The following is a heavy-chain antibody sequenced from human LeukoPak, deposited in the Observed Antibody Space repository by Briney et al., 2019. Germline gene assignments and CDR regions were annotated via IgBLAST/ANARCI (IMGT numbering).Heavy chain of an antibody. CDR3: ARISYGSGSYPTYYFDY. J-gene: IGHJ4*02. CDR2: INHSGST. Sequence: PSETLSLTCAVYGGSFSGYYWSWIRQPPGKGLEWIGEINHSGSTNYNPSLKSRVTISVDTSKNQFSLKLSSVTAADSAVYYCARISYGSGSYPTYYFDYWGQGTLVTVSS. D-gene: IGHD3-10*01. V-gene: IGHV4-34*01. CDR1: GGSFSGYY.